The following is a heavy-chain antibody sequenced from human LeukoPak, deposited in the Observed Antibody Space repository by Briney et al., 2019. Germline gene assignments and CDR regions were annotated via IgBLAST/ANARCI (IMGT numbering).Heavy chain of an antibody. J-gene: IGHJ4*02. V-gene: IGHV4-30-2*01. CDR1: GGSISSSDYY. CDR3: SGVIGTSFDY. Sequence: SQTLSLTCTVSGGSISSSDYYWSWIRQPPGKGLEWIGYIYHSESTYYNPSLKSRVTISVDRSKNQFSLKLSSVTAADTAVYYCSGVIGTSFDYWGQGTLVTVSS. D-gene: IGHD3-16*02. CDR2: IYHSEST.